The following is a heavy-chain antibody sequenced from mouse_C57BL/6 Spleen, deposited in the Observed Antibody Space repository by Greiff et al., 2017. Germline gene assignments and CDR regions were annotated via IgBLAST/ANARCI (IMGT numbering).Heavy chain of an antibody. CDR3: ARESAGFDY. CDR2: ISDGGSYT. Sequence: EVQGVESGGGLVKPGGSLKLSCAASGFTFSSYAMSWVRQTPEKRLEWVATISDGGSYTYYPDNVKGRFTISRDNAKNNLYLQMSHLKSEDTAMYYCARESAGFDYGGQGTTLTVSS. J-gene: IGHJ2*01. CDR1: GFTFSSYA. V-gene: IGHV5-4*01.